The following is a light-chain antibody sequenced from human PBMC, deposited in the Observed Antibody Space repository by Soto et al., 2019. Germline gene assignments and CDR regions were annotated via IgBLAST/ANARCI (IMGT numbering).Light chain of an antibody. CDR2: KAS. Sequence: DIQLTQSPTTLSASAGDRVTIACRASERISTWLAWYQQKPGKAPKLLIYKASHLQSGVPSRFSGSGSGTEFTLTISPLQPDDFATYYCHQYNNYPETFGQGTKVEV. V-gene: IGKV1-5*03. CDR3: HQYNNYPET. J-gene: IGKJ1*01. CDR1: ERISTW.